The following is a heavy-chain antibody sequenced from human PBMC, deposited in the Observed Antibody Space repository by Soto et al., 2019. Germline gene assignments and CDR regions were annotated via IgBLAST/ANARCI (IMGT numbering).Heavy chain of an antibody. D-gene: IGHD3-22*01. Sequence: SETLSLTCTVSGGSISSYYWSWIRQPPGKGLEWIGYIYYSGSTNYNPSLKSRVTISVDTSKNQFSLKLSSVTAADTAVYYCARAYYYDSSGYYYYYYGMDVWGQGTTVTVSS. CDR2: IYYSGST. V-gene: IGHV4-59*01. CDR1: GGSISSYY. CDR3: ARAYYYDSSGYYYYYYGMDV. J-gene: IGHJ6*02.